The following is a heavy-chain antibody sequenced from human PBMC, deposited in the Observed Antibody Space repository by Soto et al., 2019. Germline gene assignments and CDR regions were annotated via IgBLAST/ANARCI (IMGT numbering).Heavy chain of an antibody. Sequence: QVQLVESGGGVVQPGRSLRLSCAASGFTFSTYAMNWVRQAPGKGLEWVAAISYDASNKYYAGSVKGRFTISRDNYKNTLYLQMNSLRTEDPAMYYCARWVYAFDYWGQGTLVTVSS. D-gene: IGHD6-13*01. CDR2: ISYDASNK. J-gene: IGHJ4*02. V-gene: IGHV3-30-3*01. CDR1: GFTFSTYA. CDR3: ARWVYAFDY.